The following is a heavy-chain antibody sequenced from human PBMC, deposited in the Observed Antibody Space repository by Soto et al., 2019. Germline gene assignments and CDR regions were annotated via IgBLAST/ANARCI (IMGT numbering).Heavy chain of an antibody. J-gene: IGHJ4*02. D-gene: IGHD1-1*01. V-gene: IGHV1-18*01. CDR2: ISAHNGNT. CDR3: ARGRYGDY. Sequence: QVHLVQSGAEVKKPGASVKVSCKSSGYTFTSYGITWVRQAPGQGLEWMGWISAHNGNTDYAQKPQGRVIVTRDTSTSTAYMELRSLRADETAVYYCARGRYGDYWGQGALVTVSS. CDR1: GYTFTSYG.